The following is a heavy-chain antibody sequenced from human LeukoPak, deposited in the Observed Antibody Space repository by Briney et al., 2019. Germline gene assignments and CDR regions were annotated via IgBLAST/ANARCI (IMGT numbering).Heavy chain of an antibody. CDR2: IYTSGST. CDR1: GGSISSGSYY. Sequence: SETLSLTCTVSGGSISSGSYYWSWIRQPAGKGLEWIGRIYTSGSTNYNPSLRSRVTISVDTSKNQFSLKLSSVTAADTAVYYCARDLYVYMDVWGKGTTVTVSS. CDR3: ARDLYVYMDV. D-gene: IGHD3-16*01. V-gene: IGHV4-61*02. J-gene: IGHJ6*03.